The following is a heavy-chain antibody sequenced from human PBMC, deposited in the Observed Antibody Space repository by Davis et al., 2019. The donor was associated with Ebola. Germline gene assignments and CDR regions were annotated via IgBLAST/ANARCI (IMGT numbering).Heavy chain of an antibody. D-gene: IGHD2-15*01. CDR3: ARDGPTCSGGSCYLPSSWSDP. CDR1: EYTFTSYY. V-gene: IGHV1-18*04. J-gene: IGHJ5*02. CDR2: ISPYNGIT. Sequence: ASVKVSCKASEYTFTSYYVHWVRQAPGQGFEWMGWISPYNGITNYAQRFRGRVTMTTDTSTSTAYMELRSLTSDDTAVYYCARDGPTCSGGSCYLPSSWSDPWGQGTLVTVSS.